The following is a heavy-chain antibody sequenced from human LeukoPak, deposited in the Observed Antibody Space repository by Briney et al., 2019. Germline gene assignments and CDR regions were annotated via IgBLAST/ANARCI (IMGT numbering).Heavy chain of an antibody. Sequence: ASVKVSCMASGHTFTTYYVHLVRQAPGQGLEWMGVINPSGDGTNYPQRFQGRVTLTRDTSASTVYMELTSLRSEDTAMYYCAKETPNTGWFDPWGQGTLVTVSS. CDR3: AKETPNTGWFDP. J-gene: IGHJ5*02. V-gene: IGHV1-46*01. CDR1: GHTFTTYY. CDR2: INPSGDGT. D-gene: IGHD1-14*01.